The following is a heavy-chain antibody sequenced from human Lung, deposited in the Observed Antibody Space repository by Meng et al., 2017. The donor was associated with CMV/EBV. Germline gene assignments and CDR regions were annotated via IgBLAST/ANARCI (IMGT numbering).Heavy chain of an antibody. V-gene: IGHV3-30-3*01. CDR3: AHGGGDC. CDR1: GFTFSSYA. CDR2: ISYDGSNK. D-gene: IGHD2-15*01. Sequence: QVQVVGCGGGVVQSGRSLRLSCAASGFTFSSYAMHWVRQAPGKGLEWVAVISYDGSNKYYADSVKGRFTISRDNSKNTLYLQMNSLRAEDTAVYYCAHGGGDCWGQGTLVTVSS. J-gene: IGHJ4*02.